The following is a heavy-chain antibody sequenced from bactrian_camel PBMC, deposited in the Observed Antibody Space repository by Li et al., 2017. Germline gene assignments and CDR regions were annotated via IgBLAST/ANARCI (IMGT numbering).Heavy chain of an antibody. J-gene: IGHJ4*01. V-gene: IGHV3S1*01. CDR1: RVTRSLFC. CDR3: AAQGVGMYCYYGVT. CDR2: LYPDAGST. Sequence: HVQLVESGGGSVQAGGSLRLSCGGFRVTRSLFCMAWFRQVPGKEREGIAALYPDAGSTYYDDSAKGRFTISQDSAKNTMYLQMDNVKPEDTAMYYCAAQGVGMYCYYGVTRGQGTQVTVS. D-gene: IGHD3*01.